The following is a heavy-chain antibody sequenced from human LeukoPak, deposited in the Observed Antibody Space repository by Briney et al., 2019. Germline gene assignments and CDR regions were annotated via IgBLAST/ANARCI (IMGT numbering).Heavy chain of an antibody. V-gene: IGHV1-46*03. J-gene: IGHJ3*02. Sequence: WASVKVSCKASGYTFTGYYIHWVRQAPGQGLEWMGIINPSGGNTNYAQKFQGRVSMTRDTSTSTVCMELSSLRSEDTAVYYCAGRYGSGSYSDAFDIWGQGTMVTVSS. CDR1: GYTFTGYY. CDR2: INPSGGNT. D-gene: IGHD3-10*01. CDR3: AGRYGSGSYSDAFDI.